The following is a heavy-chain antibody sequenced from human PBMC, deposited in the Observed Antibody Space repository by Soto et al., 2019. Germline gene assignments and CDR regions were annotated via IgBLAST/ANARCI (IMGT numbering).Heavy chain of an antibody. CDR2: INPYNGNT. Sequence: QVQLAQSGAEVKKPGASVKVSCKASGYTFTSYGITWVRQAPGQGLEWMAWINPYNGNTKYAEKCLGRVTVTTDTSTATAYMEVRSLTSDDTAVFYGARVGVGLAAPRVWPYWGQGTPVTVSS. CDR1: GYTFTSYG. J-gene: IGHJ4*02. CDR3: ARVGVGLAAPRVWPY. V-gene: IGHV1-18*01. D-gene: IGHD6-13*01.